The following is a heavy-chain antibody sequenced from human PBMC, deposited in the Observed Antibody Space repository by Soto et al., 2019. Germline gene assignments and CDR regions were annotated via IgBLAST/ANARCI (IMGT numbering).Heavy chain of an antibody. Sequence: EVQLVESGGGLVKPGGSLRLSCAASGFTFSSYSMNWVRQAPGKGLEWVSSISSSSTYIYYADSVKGRFTISRDNAKNSLYLQMNSLRAEDTALYYCAVRGVVASTHWCGPWGQGTLVTVSS. D-gene: IGHD2-15*01. CDR1: GFTFSSYS. V-gene: IGHV3-21*01. J-gene: IGHJ5*02. CDR3: AVRGVVASTHWCGP. CDR2: ISSSSTYI.